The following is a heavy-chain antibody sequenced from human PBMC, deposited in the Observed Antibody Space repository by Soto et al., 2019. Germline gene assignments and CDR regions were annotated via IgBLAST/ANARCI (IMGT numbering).Heavy chain of an antibody. J-gene: IGHJ5*02. Sequence: QLQLQESGSGLVKPSQTLSLTCAVSGGSISSGGYSWSWIRQPPGKGLEWIGYIYHSGSTYYNSSLXXRVTIXVXRSXXQFSLKLSSVTAADXAVYYCARVPDRWGQGTLVTVSS. CDR2: IYHSGST. D-gene: IGHD2-2*01. V-gene: IGHV4-30-2*01. CDR3: ARVPDR. CDR1: GGSISSGGYS.